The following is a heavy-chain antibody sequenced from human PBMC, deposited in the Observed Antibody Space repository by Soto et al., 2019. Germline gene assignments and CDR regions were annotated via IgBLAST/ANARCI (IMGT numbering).Heavy chain of an antibody. J-gene: IGHJ4*02. Sequence: TLSLTCTVSGGSISSGDYYWSWIRQPPGKGLEWIGYIYYSGSTYYNPSLKSRVTISVDTSKNQFSLKLSSVTAADTAVYYCARVGIQLWYDYWGQGTLVTVSS. CDR1: GGSISSGDYY. D-gene: IGHD5-18*01. CDR3: ARVGIQLWYDY. CDR2: IYYSGST. V-gene: IGHV4-30-4*01.